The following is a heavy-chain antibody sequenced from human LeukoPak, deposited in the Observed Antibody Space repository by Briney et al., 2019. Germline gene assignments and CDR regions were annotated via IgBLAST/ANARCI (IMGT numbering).Heavy chain of an antibody. J-gene: IGHJ4*02. CDR1: GFTFSSYA. CDR3: AKDSPSTYYYGSGSYFVY. CDR2: ISGSGGST. V-gene: IGHV3-23*01. Sequence: PGGSLRLSCAASGFTFSSYAMSWVRQAPGKGLEWVSAISGSGGSTYYADSVKGRFTISRDNSKNTLYLQMNSLGAEDTAVYYCAKDSPSTYYYGSGSYFVYWGQGTLVTVSS. D-gene: IGHD3-10*01.